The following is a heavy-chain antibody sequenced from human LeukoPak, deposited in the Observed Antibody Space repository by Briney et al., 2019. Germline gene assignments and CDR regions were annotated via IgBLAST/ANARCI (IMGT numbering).Heavy chain of an antibody. CDR1: GGSFSGYY. V-gene: IGHV4-34*01. D-gene: IGHD3-10*01. CDR3: AGSSYDYGTPY. Sequence: PSETLSLTCAVYGGSFSGYYWSWIRQPPGKGLEWIGEINHSGSTNYNPSLKSRVTISVDTSKNQFSLKLSSVTAADTAVYYCAGSSYDYGTPYWGQGTLVTVSS. CDR2: INHSGST. J-gene: IGHJ4*02.